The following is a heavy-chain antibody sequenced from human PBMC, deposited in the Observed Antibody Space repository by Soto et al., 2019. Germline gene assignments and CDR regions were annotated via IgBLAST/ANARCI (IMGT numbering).Heavy chain of an antibody. Sequence: EVPLLESGGGVVQPGRSLRLSCAASGFTFSSYAMNWVRQAPGKGLEWVSAMSGTGGSTYYADSVKGRFTISRDNSKNTRYRQMNSLRVEDTAVFYCAKAGFSSGWSPSYFDYWGQGTLVTVSS. CDR1: GFTFSSYA. CDR3: AKAGFSSGWSPSYFDY. D-gene: IGHD6-19*01. CDR2: MSGTGGST. J-gene: IGHJ4*02. V-gene: IGHV3-23*01.